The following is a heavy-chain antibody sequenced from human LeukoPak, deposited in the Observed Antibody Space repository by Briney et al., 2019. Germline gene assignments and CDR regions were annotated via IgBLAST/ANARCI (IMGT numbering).Heavy chain of an antibody. V-gene: IGHV4-59*08. CDR2: IYYSGST. CDR1: GFTSSSY. CDR3: ARLDSDYDFWSVSHNWFDP. D-gene: IGHD3-3*01. Sequence: PGGSLRLSCAASGFTSSSYWSWIRQPPGKGLEWIGYIYYSGSTNYNPSLKSRVTISVDTSKNQFSLKLSSVTAADTAVYYCARLDSDYDFWSVSHNWFDPWGQGTLVTVSS. J-gene: IGHJ5*02.